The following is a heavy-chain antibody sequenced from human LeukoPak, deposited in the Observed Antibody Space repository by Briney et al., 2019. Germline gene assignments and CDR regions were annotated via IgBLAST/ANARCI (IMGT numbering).Heavy chain of an antibody. J-gene: IGHJ4*02. D-gene: IGHD1-26*01. V-gene: IGHV3-30*18. CDR1: GFTFSSYA. Sequence: PGGSLRLSCAASGFTFSSYAMHWVRQAPGKGLEWVAIISYDKSSQYYADSVKGRFTISRDNSKNTLSLQMNSLRPEDTAVYYCVKDPQMYSGSFSYYLDYWGQGTLVTVSS. CDR3: VKDPQMYSGSFSYYLDY. CDR2: ISYDKSSQ.